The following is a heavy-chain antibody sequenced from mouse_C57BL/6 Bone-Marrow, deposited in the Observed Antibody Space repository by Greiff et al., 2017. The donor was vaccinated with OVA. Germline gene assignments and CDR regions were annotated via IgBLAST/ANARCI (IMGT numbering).Heavy chain of an antibody. CDR2: LSDGGSYT. CDR3: AREGQLRLLAY. D-gene: IGHD3-2*02. V-gene: IGHV5-4*01. Sequence: EVKLVESGGGLVKPGGSLKLSCAASGFTFSSYAMSWVRPTPETRLEWVATLSDGGSYTYYPDNVKCRFTISSDNAKNNLYLQMSHLKSEDTAMYYCAREGQLRLLAYWGQGTLVTVSA. J-gene: IGHJ3*01. CDR1: GFTFSSYA.